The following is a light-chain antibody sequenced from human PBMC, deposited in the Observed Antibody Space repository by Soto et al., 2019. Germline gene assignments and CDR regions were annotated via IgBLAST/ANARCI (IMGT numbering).Light chain of an antibody. CDR2: DVN. V-gene: IGLV2-8*01. CDR3: QSYDNSLTVV. Sequence: QSALTQPPSASGSAGQSVTISCTGTSSDVGGYNYVAWYQQHPGKAPKLLIYDVNKRPSGVPDRFSGSKSGDTASLTVSGLQAEDEADYYCQSYDNSLTVVFGGGTKLTVL. CDR1: SSDVGGYNY. J-gene: IGLJ2*01.